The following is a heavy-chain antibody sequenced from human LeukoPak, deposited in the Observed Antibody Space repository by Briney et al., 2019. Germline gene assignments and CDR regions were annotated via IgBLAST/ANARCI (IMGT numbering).Heavy chain of an antibody. CDR1: GGSISSGSYY. CDR2: IYTSGST. Sequence: SQTLSLTCTVSGGSISSGSYYWGWVRQPAGKGLEWIGRIYTSGSTYYNPSLKSRVTISVDTSKNQFSLKLSSVTAADTAVYYCARGVYGGELQDAFDIWGQGTMVTVSS. CDR3: ARGVYGGELQDAFDI. V-gene: IGHV4-61*02. J-gene: IGHJ3*02. D-gene: IGHD4-23*01.